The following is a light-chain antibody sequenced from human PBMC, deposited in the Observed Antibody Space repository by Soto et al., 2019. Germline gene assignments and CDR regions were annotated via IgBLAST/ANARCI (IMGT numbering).Light chain of an antibody. Sequence: SALTQPPSASGTPGQRVTISCSGSSSSIGSNYVYWYQQLPGTAPKVLIYRNNQRPSGVPDRFSGSKSGTSASLAISGLRSEDEADYYCAAWDDSLSGSYVFGKGTKVTVL. CDR1: SSSIGSNY. J-gene: IGLJ1*01. CDR2: RNN. V-gene: IGLV1-47*01. CDR3: AAWDDSLSGSYV.